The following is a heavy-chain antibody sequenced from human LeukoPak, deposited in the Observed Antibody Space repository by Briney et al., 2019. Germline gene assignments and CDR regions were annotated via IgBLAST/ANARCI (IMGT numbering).Heavy chain of an antibody. CDR1: GFTFNNFV. J-gene: IGHJ4*02. D-gene: IGHD3-22*01. CDR2: ISGSGRSI. Sequence: GGSLRLSCAASGFTFNNFVMTWVRQAPGKGLEWVAVISGSGRSIYYADSVKGRFTISRDNSKNTLYLQMTSLRAEDTAVYYCAKGGHYYDRFCYFYYWGQGNLVTVST. V-gene: IGHV3-23*01. CDR3: AKGGHYYDRFCYFYY.